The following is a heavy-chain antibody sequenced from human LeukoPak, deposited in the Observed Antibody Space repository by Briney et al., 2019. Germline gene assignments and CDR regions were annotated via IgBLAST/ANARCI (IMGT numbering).Heavy chain of an antibody. V-gene: IGHV3-7*01. J-gene: IGHJ5*02. Sequence: GGSLRLSCAASGFTFTTYWMSWVRQAPGKGLEWVANIKQDGTEKYYVDSVKGRFTISRDNAKNSLYLQMNSLRAEDTAVYYCVRGGFSLDRWGQGTLVTVSS. CDR2: IKQDGTEK. D-gene: IGHD3-10*01. CDR1: GFTFTTYW. CDR3: VRGGFSLDR.